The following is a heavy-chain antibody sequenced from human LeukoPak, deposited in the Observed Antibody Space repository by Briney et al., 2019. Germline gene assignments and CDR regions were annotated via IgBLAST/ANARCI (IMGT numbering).Heavy chain of an antibody. Sequence: GGSLRLSCAASGFTFSGSAMHWVRQASGKGLEWVGRIRSKANSYATAYAASVKGRFTISRDDSKNTAYLQMNSLKTEDTAVYYCTRLGDDGYNSGYFDYWGQGTLVTVSS. CDR3: TRLGDDGYNSGYFDY. CDR2: IRSKANSYAT. V-gene: IGHV3-73*01. J-gene: IGHJ4*02. D-gene: IGHD5-24*01. CDR1: GFTFSGSA.